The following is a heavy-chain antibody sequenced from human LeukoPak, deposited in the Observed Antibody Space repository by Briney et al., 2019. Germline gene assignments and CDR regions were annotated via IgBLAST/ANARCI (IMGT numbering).Heavy chain of an antibody. Sequence: GASVKVSCKASGYTFTDYFIHWVRQAPGQGLEWMGWINPKNGGTFYSQKFQGRVTMTRDTSISTAYMELSRLRSDDTAVYYCARDFPSMTTVTTHMDVWGKGTTVTVSS. CDR1: GYTFTDYF. CDR2: INPKNGGT. J-gene: IGHJ6*03. V-gene: IGHV1-2*02. CDR3: ARDFPSMTTVTTHMDV. D-gene: IGHD4-17*01.